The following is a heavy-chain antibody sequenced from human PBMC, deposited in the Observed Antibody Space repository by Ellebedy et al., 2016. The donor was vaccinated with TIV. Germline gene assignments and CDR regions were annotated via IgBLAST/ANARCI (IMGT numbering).Heavy chain of an antibody. J-gene: IGHJ4*02. CDR2: INAGNGNT. Sequence: ASVKVSCKASGYTFTSYAMHWVRQAPGQRLEWMGWINAGNGNTKYSQKFQGRVTITRDTSASTAYMELSSLRSEDTAVYYCARGQSIAARLGYWGQGTLVTVSS. D-gene: IGHD6-6*01. CDR1: GYTFTSYA. V-gene: IGHV1-3*01. CDR3: ARGQSIAARLGY.